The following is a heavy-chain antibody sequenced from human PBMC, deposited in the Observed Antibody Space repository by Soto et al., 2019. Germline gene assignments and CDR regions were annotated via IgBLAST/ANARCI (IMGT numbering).Heavy chain of an antibody. CDR3: AKDRGEEGLKFLEWFGGMDV. CDR1: GFTVSNYW. D-gene: IGHD3-3*01. J-gene: IGHJ6*02. Sequence: GGSLRLSCAASGFTVSNYWMNWVRQAPGKGLVWVSHIKSDGTTSYADSVEGRFTVSRDDAKNTFYLQMNSLRAEDTAVYYCAKDRGEEGLKFLEWFGGMDVWGHGTTVTVSS. V-gene: IGHV3-74*01. CDR2: IKSDGTT.